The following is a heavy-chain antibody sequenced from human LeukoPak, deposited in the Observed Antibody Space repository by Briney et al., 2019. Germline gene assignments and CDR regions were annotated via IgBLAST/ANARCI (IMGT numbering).Heavy chain of an antibody. J-gene: IGHJ3*02. CDR2: FDPEDGET. D-gene: IGHD1-26*01. CDR1: GYTLTELS. V-gene: IGHV1-24*01. Sequence: ASVKVSCKVSGYTLTELSMHWVRQAPGKGLEWMGGFDPEDGETIYAQKFQGRVTMTEDTSTDTAYMELSSLRSEDTAVYYCATRPSYSGSYRPSSVGAFDIWGQGTMVTVSS. CDR3: ATRPSYSGSYRPSSVGAFDI.